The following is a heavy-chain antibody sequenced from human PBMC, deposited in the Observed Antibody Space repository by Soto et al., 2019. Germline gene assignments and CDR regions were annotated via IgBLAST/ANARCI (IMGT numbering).Heavy chain of an antibody. J-gene: IGHJ4*02. CDR3: ARGRYGDY. CDR1: GYAFTTYG. D-gene: IGHD1-1*01. Sequence: QVHLVQSGAEVKKPGASVKVSCQASGYAFTTYGITWVRQAPGQGLEWMGWISAHNGNTNYAHKLQGRVTVTRDTSTSTAYMELRSLRSDDTAVYYCARGRYGDYWGQGALATVSS. CDR2: ISAHNGNT. V-gene: IGHV1-18*01.